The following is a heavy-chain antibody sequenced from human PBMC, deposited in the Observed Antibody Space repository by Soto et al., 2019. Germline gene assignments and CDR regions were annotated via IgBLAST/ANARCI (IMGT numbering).Heavy chain of an antibody. D-gene: IGHD6-13*01. V-gene: IGHV1-69*01. CDR3: ASGIAAAGIGEYYFDY. Sequence: QVQLVQSGAEVKKPGSSVKVSCKASGGTFSSYAISWVRQAPAQGLEWMGGIIPIFGTANYAQKFQGRVTITADESTSTAYMELSSLRSEDTAVYYCASGIAAAGIGEYYFDYWGQGTLVTVSS. J-gene: IGHJ4*02. CDR1: GGTFSSYA. CDR2: IIPIFGTA.